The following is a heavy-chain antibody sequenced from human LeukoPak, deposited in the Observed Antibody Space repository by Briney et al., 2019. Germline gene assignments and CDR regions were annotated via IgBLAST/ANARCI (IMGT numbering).Heavy chain of an antibody. D-gene: IGHD5-18*01. CDR2: ISSSSSYI. CDR1: GFTFSSYS. Sequence: GGSLRLSCAASGFTFSSYSMNWVRQAPGKGLEWVSSISSSSSYIYCADSVKGRFTISRDNAKNSLYLQMNSLRAEDTAVYYCARGETTARFDPWGQGTLVTVSS. CDR3: ARGETTARFDP. J-gene: IGHJ5*02. V-gene: IGHV3-21*01.